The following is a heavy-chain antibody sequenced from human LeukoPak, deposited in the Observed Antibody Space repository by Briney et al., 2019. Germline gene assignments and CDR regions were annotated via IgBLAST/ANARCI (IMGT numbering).Heavy chain of an antibody. Sequence: PGGSLRLSCAASGFTFSDYYMSWIRQAPGKGLEWVSYISSSGSTIYYADSVKGRFTISRDNAKNSLYLQMNSLRAEDTAVYYCAREGRPVVTASPRPYYMDVSGKGTTVTVSS. CDR2: ISSSGSTI. D-gene: IGHD2-21*02. CDR1: GFTFSDYY. V-gene: IGHV3-11*01. CDR3: AREGRPVVTASPRPYYMDV. J-gene: IGHJ6*03.